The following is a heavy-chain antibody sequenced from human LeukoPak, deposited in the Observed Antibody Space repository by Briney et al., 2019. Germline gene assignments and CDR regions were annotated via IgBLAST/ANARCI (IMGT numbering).Heavy chain of an antibody. J-gene: IGHJ4*02. D-gene: IGHD2-2*01. CDR3: ASYCSSTSCYGFDY. V-gene: IGHV3-11*01. CDR1: GFTFSDYY. Sequence: NPGGSLRLSCAASGFTFSDYYMSWIRQAPGKGLEWVSYISSSGSTIYYADSVKGRSTISRDNAKNSLYLQMNSLRAEDTAVYYCASYCSSTSCYGFDYCGQGTLVTVSS. CDR2: ISSSGSTI.